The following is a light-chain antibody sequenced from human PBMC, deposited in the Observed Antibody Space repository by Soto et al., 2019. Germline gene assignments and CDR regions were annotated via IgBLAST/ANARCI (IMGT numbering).Light chain of an antibody. CDR1: HSDVGSYNL. CDR3: CSYAGSTTQTYV. Sequence: QSVLTQPASVSGSPGQSITISCTGTHSDVGSYNLVSWYQQHPGKAPKVIIYEVSERPSGVSDRFSGSKSGNTASLMISGLQVEDEADYYCCSYAGSTTQTYVFGSGTKVTVL. J-gene: IGLJ1*01. V-gene: IGLV2-23*02. CDR2: EVS.